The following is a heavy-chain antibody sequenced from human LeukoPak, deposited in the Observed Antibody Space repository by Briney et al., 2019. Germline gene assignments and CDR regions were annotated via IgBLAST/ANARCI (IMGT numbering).Heavy chain of an antibody. Sequence: ASVKVSCKASGYTFTSYGISWVRQAPGQGLEWMGWISGYNGNTHYAQKPQGRVTMTTDTSTSTAYMELRSLRSDDTAVYYCARGPYCSGGTCYSQYFDYWGQGTLVTVSS. CDR3: ARGPYCSGGTCYSQYFDY. J-gene: IGHJ4*02. CDR1: GYTFTSYG. CDR2: ISGYNGNT. V-gene: IGHV1-18*01. D-gene: IGHD2-15*01.